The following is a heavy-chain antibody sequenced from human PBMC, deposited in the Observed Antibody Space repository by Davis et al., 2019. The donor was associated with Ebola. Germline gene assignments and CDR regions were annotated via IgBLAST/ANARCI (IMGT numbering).Heavy chain of an antibody. Sequence: GESLKISCAASGFTFSSYGIHWVRQAPGKGLEWVAFIRYDGSHKHYADSVKGRFTTSRDNSKNTLYLQINSLRPEDTAVYYCAKVYEAYCGGDCYSQFEYWGQGTLVTVSS. J-gene: IGHJ4*02. V-gene: IGHV3-30*02. D-gene: IGHD2-21*02. CDR1: GFTFSSYG. CDR2: IRYDGSHK. CDR3: AKVYEAYCGGDCYSQFEY.